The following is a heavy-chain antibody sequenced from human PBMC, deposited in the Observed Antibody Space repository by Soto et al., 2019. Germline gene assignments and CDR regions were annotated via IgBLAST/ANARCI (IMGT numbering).Heavy chain of an antibody. D-gene: IGHD4-17*01. V-gene: IGHV3-74*01. CDR2: IKGDGSIT. Sequence: GGSLRLSCAASEFTFSNYWMHWVRQAPGKGLVWVSRIKGDGSITNYADSVKGRFTISRDNAKNTLFLQMDSVTAEDTAVYYCGRGVEHHYAPAVWGQGTTVTVSS. J-gene: IGHJ6*02. CDR1: EFTFSNYW. CDR3: GRGVEHHYAPAV.